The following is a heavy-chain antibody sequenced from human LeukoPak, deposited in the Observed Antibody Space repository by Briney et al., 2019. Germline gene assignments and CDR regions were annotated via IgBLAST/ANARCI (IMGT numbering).Heavy chain of an antibody. Sequence: PGGSLRLSCAASGFTFSSYEMNWVRQAPGKGLEWVSYISSSGSTIYYADSVKGRFTISRDNAKNSLYLQMNSLRAEDTAVYYCARRSAIRSRGYMDVWGKGTTVTISS. CDR3: ARRSAIRSRGYMDV. D-gene: IGHD3-22*01. CDR1: GFTFSSYE. J-gene: IGHJ6*03. V-gene: IGHV3-48*03. CDR2: ISSSGSTI.